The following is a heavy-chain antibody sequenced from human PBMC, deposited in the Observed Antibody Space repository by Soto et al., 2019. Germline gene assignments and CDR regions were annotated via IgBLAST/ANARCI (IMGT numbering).Heavy chain of an antibody. J-gene: IGHJ6*02. V-gene: IGHV1-69*01. D-gene: IGHD5-18*01. CDR2: IIPIFGTA. CDR1: GGTLSSYA. CDR3: ARGGTAMVLYYYGMDV. Sequence: QVQLVQSGAEVKKPGSSVKVSCKASGGTLSSYAISWVRQAPGQGLEWMGGIIPIFGTANYAQKFQGRVTITADESTSTACVELSSLRSDDTAVYYCARGGTAMVLYYYGMDVWGQGTTVTVSS.